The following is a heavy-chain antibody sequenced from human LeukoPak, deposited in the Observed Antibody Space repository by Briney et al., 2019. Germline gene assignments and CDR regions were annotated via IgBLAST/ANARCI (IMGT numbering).Heavy chain of an antibody. CDR2: ISYDGSNK. J-gene: IGHJ4*02. CDR1: GFTFSSYA. D-gene: IGHD4-23*01. CDR3: ARVGGGNALDY. Sequence: GGPLRLSCAASGFTFSSYAMHWVRQAPGKGLEWVAVISYDGSNKYYADSVKGRFTISRDNSKNTLYLQMNSLRAEDTAVYYCARVGGGNALDYWGQGTLVTVSS. V-gene: IGHV3-30-3*01.